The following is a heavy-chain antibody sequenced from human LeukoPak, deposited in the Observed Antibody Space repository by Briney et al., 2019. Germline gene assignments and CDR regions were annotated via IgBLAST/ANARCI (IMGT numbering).Heavy chain of an antibody. J-gene: IGHJ5*02. CDR1: GFPFISNW. CDR2: IKGSEE. D-gene: IGHD2-15*01. CDR3: TRWARYCSEGSCYSWFDP. Sequence: GGSLSLSCAASGFPFISNWMSWVRQAPGKGLEGVAKIKGSEEYYVDSVQGRFTISRDNAKNSVYLQMNSLRVDATAVYYCTRWARYCSEGSCYSWFDPWGQGTLVTVSS. V-gene: IGHV3-7*01.